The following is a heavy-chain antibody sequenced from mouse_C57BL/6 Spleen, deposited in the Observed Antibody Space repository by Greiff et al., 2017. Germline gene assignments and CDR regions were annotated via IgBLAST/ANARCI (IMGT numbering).Heavy chain of an antibody. D-gene: IGHD2-2*01. CDR3: ARGFIYDGYDVGFAY. V-gene: IGHV5-17*01. CDR1: GFTFSDYG. Sequence: EVKVVESGGGLVKPGGSLKLSCAASGFTFSDYGMHWVRQAPEKGLEWVAYISSGSSTIYYADPVKGRFPFSRDNAKNTLFLQMTSLSSEDTAMYYCARGFIYDGYDVGFAYWGQGTLVTVSA. CDR2: ISSGSSTI. J-gene: IGHJ3*01.